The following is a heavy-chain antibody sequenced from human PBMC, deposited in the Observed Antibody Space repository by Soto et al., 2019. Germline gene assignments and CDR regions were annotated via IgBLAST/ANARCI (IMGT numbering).Heavy chain of an antibody. D-gene: IGHD6-6*01. CDR2: MNPNSGNT. Sequence: QVQLVQSGAEVKKPGASVKVSCKASGYTFTSYHINWVRQAAGQGLEWMGWMNPNSGNTGYALKFQGRVTMTRNTSISTAYMELSSLRSEDTAVYYCARRGFSSSSTFSYYYYGMDVWGQGTTVTVSS. J-gene: IGHJ6*02. V-gene: IGHV1-8*01. CDR3: ARRGFSSSSTFSYYYYGMDV. CDR1: GYTFTSYH.